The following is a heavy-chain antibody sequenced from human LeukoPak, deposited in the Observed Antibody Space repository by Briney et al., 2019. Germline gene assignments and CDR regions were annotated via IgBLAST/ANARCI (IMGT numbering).Heavy chain of an antibody. D-gene: IGHD3-22*01. CDR1: GGTFSSYA. Sequence: ASVKVSCKASGGTFSSYAISWVRQAPGQGLAWMGRIIPILGIANYAQKFQGRVTITADKSTSTAYMELSSLSSEDTAVYYCARGVGYYYDSSGYYSPPPHYYYVMDVWGQGTTVTVSS. J-gene: IGHJ6*02. CDR2: IIPILGIA. CDR3: ARGVGYYYDSSGYYSPPPHYYYVMDV. V-gene: IGHV1-69*04.